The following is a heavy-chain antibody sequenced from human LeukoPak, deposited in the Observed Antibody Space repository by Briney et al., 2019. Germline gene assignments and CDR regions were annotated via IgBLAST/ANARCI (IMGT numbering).Heavy chain of an antibody. CDR3: ARHTMVWGVIGFFDY. CDR2: IYPGDSDT. D-gene: IGHD3-10*01. CDR1: GYSFTSYW. V-gene: IGHV5-51*01. J-gene: IGHJ4*02. Sequence: GESLKISCKGSGYSFTSYWIGWVRQMPGKGLEWMGIIYPGDSDTRYSPSFQGQVTISADKSISTAYLQWSSLKASDTAMYYCARHTMVWGVIGFFDYWGQGTLVTVSS.